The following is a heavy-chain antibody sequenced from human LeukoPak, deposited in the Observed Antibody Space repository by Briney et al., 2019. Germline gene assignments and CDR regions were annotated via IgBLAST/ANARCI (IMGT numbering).Heavy chain of an antibody. CDR3: ARDLSSGGWTLEFDY. V-gene: IGHV1-18*01. J-gene: IGHJ4*02. Sequence: ASVTVSCKTSGYTFSNYGVIWVRQAPGQGFQWMGWISGHTGNTKYAENFQGRISLTTDTSATTAYMELRSLTSDDTAVYYCARDLSSGGWTLEFDYWGQGSLVTVAS. CDR2: ISGHTGNT. D-gene: IGHD1-1*01. CDR1: GYTFSNYG.